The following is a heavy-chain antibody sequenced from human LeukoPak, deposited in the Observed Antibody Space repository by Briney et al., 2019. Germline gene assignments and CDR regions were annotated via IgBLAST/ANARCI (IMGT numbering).Heavy chain of an antibody. CDR1: GFTFSSLA. Sequence: GGSLRLSCAASGFTFSSLAMSWVRQAPGKGLEWVSSISDSGDNTYYAESVKGRFTISRDNSQTTVYLQMKSLRAEDTAIYYCAKRRTTTRYYFDYWGQGTLVTVSS. CDR3: AKRRTTTRYYFDY. V-gene: IGHV3-23*01. CDR2: ISDSGDNT. D-gene: IGHD1-1*01. J-gene: IGHJ4*02.